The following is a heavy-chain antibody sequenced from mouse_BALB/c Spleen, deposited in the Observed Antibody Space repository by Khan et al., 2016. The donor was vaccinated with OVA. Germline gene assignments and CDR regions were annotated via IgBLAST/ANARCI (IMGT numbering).Heavy chain of an antibody. Sequence: QVQLQQSGAELAKPGASVKMSCTASGYTFTTYGIHWVKQRPGQGLEWIGYINPSTDYTEYNQKFKDKATLTTDKSSSAAYMQMSSLTSESSAVYYCTRRELSGLFAFWGQGTLVTVSA. D-gene: IGHD1-1*02. J-gene: IGHJ3*01. CDR3: TRRELSGLFAF. CDR2: INPSTDYT. V-gene: IGHV1-4*01. CDR1: GYTFTTYG.